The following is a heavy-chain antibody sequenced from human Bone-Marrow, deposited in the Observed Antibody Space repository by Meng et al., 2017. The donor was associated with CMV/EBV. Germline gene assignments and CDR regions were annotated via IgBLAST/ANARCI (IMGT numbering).Heavy chain of an antibody. CDR3: ARGTDQLLSAYYYYYGMDV. J-gene: IGHJ6*02. CDR2: ISYDGSNK. CDR1: GFTFSSYA. D-gene: IGHD2-2*01. V-gene: IGHV3-30-3*01. Sequence: LSLTCAASGFTFSSYAMHWVRQAPGKGLEWVAVISYDGSNKYYADSVKGRFTISRDNSKNTLYLQMNSLRAEDTAVYYCARGTDQLLSAYYYYYGMDVWAQGTTVTVSS.